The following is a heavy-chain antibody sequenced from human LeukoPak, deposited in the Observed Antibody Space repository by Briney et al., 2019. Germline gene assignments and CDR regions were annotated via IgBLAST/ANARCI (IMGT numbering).Heavy chain of an antibody. D-gene: IGHD4-17*01. J-gene: IGHJ4*02. CDR2: INSDGSST. Sequence: QPGGSLRLSCAASGFTVSSNYMSWVRQAPGKGLVWVSRINSDGSSTSYADSVKGRFTISRDNAKNTLYLQMNSLRAEDTAVYYCARDKYYGDYVLDYWGQGTLVTVSS. CDR1: GFTVSSNY. V-gene: IGHV3-74*01. CDR3: ARDKYYGDYVLDY.